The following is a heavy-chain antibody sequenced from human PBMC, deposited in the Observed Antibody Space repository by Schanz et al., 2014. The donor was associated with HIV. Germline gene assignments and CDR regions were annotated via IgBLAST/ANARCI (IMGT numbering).Heavy chain of an antibody. V-gene: IGHV1-8*01. D-gene: IGHD3-10*01. J-gene: IGHJ4*02. CDR2: MNPNSANT. Sequence: QVQLVQSGAEVMEPGASVKVSCKASGYNFTSYDINWVRQATGQGLEWMGWMNPNSANTGYAQKYQGRVTMTRNTSIDTAYLVLSSLRSEDTAVYFCARVPTHYYGSGSYYPFDYWGQGTLVAVSS. CDR1: GYNFTSYD. CDR3: ARVPTHYYGSGSYYPFDY.